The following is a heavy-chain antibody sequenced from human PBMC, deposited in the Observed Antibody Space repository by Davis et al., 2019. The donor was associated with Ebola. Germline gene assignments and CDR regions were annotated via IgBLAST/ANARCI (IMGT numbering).Heavy chain of an antibody. CDR2: INGDNT. CDR1: GYTLINYG. J-gene: IGHJ5*02. Sequence: ASVKVSCKASGYTLINYGITWVRQAPGQGLEWLGWINGDNTHYAQKVQHRVTMTTDTSTSTAFMELRSLTSDDTAVYYCARAITGGWFDPWGQGTLVTVSS. V-gene: IGHV1-18*01. D-gene: IGHD1-14*01. CDR3: ARAITGGWFDP.